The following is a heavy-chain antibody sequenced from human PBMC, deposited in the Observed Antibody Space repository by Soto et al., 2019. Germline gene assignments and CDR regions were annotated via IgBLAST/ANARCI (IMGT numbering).Heavy chain of an antibody. CDR1: GYTFTSYD. CDR2: MNPIIDTT. J-gene: IGHJ4*02. D-gene: IGHD5-12*01. V-gene: IGHV1-8*01. CDR3: VRDSPIGSTFSGYDGIDY. Sequence: ASVKVSCKASGYTFTSYDINWVRQATGQGLEWMGRMNPIIDTTSYAQKFQGRVTMTADKSTGTAYMELNSLRSEDTAVYYCVRDSPIGSTFSGYDGIDYWGQGTLVTVSS.